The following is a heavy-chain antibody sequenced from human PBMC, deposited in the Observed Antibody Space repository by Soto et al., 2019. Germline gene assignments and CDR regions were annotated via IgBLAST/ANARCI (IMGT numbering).Heavy chain of an antibody. CDR1: GGTFSSYA. V-gene: IGHV1-69*13. CDR2: IIPIFGTA. CDR3: ARVPYDILTGRDNYYYYGMDV. D-gene: IGHD3-9*01. Sequence: VASVKVSCKASGGTFSSYAISWVRQAPGQGLEWMGGIIPIFGTANYAQKFQGRVTITADESTSTAYMELSSLRSEDTAVYYCARVPYDILTGRDNYYYYGMDVWGQGTTVTV. J-gene: IGHJ6*02.